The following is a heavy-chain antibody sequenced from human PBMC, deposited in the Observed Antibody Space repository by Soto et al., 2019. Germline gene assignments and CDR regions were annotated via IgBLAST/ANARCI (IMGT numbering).Heavy chain of an antibody. CDR3: ARAGYCTRGNCYNYYSYGMDV. Sequence: QVQMVESGGGVVQPGRSLRPTCSASGFLFSDFGMHWVRQAPGKGLEWVAVISYDGSSQYYAESVKGRFTISRDDSDHTLHLQMTSLRPDDTAVYHCARAGYCTRGNCYNYYSYGMDVWGQGTTVTVSS. CDR2: ISYDGSSQ. D-gene: IGHD2-2*02. V-gene: IGHV3-30*03. J-gene: IGHJ6*02. CDR1: GFLFSDFG.